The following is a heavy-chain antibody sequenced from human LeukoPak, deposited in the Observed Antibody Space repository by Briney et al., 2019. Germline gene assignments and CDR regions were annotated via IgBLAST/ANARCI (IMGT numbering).Heavy chain of an antibody. CDR1: GFTFSSYD. CDR3: ARGAAAAGTMDY. CDR2: IGTAGDT. D-gene: IGHD6-13*01. J-gene: IGHJ4*02. V-gene: IGHV3-13*01. Sequence: GGSLRLSCAASGFTFSSYDMHWVRQATGKGLEWVLAIGTAGDTYYPGSVKGRFTISRENAKNSLYLQMNSLRAGDTAVYYCARGAAAAGTMDYWGQGTLVTVSS.